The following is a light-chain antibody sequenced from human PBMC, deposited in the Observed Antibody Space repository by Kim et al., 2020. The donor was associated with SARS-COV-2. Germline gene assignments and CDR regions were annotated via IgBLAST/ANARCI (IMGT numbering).Light chain of an antibody. J-gene: IGLJ2*01. Sequence: SYELTQPPSVSVSPGQTASITCSGDRLGDKYVCWYQQKAGQSPVVVISQDTVRPSGIPERFSGSNSGNTATLTISGTQAMDEADYYCQAWDTTNVVFGGGTQLTVL. CDR1: RLGDKY. CDR3: QAWDTTNVV. V-gene: IGLV3-1*01. CDR2: QDT.